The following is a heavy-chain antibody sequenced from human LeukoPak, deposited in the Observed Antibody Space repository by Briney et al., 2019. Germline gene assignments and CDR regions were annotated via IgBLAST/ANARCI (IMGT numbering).Heavy chain of an antibody. V-gene: IGHV4-30-4*01. CDR3: ASNDDSSGYYYVGN. Sequence: SETPSLTCTVSGGSISSGDYYWSWIRQPPGKGLEWIGYIYYSGSTYYNPSLKSRVTISVDTSKNQFSLKLSSVTAADTAVYYCASNDDSSGYYYVGNWGQGTLVTVSS. J-gene: IGHJ4*02. CDR2: IYYSGST. CDR1: GGSISSGDYY. D-gene: IGHD3-22*01.